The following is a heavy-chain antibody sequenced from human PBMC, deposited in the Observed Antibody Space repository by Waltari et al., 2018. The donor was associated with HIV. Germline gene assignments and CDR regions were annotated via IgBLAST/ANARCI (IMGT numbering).Heavy chain of an antibody. J-gene: IGHJ5*02. CDR3: ARHGNYGDYVFDP. CDR1: GGSFSGYY. V-gene: IGHV4-34*01. D-gene: IGHD4-17*01. Sequence: QVQLQQWGAGLLKPSETLSLTCAVYGGSFSGYYWSWIRQPPGKGLGWMGEINHSGSTNYNPSLKSRVTISVDTSKNQFSLKLSSVTAADTAVDYCARHGNYGDYVFDPWGQGTLVTVSS. CDR2: INHSGST.